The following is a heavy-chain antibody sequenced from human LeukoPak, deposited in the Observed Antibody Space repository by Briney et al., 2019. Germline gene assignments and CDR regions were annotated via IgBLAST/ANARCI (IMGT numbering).Heavy chain of an antibody. CDR3: WRVYFWGGYSRVLLYYYIEV. CDR2: IRYDGSNK. V-gene: IGHV3-30*02. J-gene: IGHJ6*03. CDR1: GFTFSSYG. Sequence: GGSLRLSCAASGFTFSSYGMHWVRQAPGKGLEWVAFIRYDGSNKYYADSVKGRFTISRDNSKNTLYLQMNSLRAEDTAVYYCWRVYFWGGYSRVLLYYYIEVWGKGTTVTVSS. D-gene: IGHD3-3*01.